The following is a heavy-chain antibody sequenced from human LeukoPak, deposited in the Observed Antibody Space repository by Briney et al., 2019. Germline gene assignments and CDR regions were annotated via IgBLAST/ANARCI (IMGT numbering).Heavy chain of an antibody. J-gene: IGHJ5*02. CDR3: ARGGTYNDILSFDP. CDR1: GGSISYYY. V-gene: IGHV4-59*01. D-gene: IGHD3-9*01. Sequence: SETLSLTCTVSGGSISYYYWTWIRQSPGEGLEWIGQIYYTGSTYYNPSLKRRVTISVDTSRNQFSLNLTSVTAADTAVYYCARGGTYNDILSFDPWGQGTLVTVSS. CDR2: IYYTGST.